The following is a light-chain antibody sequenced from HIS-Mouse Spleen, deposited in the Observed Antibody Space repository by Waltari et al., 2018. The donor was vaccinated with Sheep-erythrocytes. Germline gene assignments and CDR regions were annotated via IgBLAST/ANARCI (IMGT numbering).Light chain of an antibody. CDR3: SSYAGSNNYV. V-gene: IGLV2-8*01. Sequence: QSALTQPPSASGSPGQSVTISCTGTSSDVGGYNYLSWYQQHPGQPPKLMIYEVSKRPSGVPDRFSGSKSGNTASLTVSGLQAEDEADYYCSSYAGSNNYVFGTGTKVTVL. J-gene: IGLJ1*01. CDR2: EVS. CDR1: SSDVGGYNY.